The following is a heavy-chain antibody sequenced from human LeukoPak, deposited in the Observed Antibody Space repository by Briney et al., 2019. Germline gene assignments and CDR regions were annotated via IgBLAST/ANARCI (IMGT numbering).Heavy chain of an antibody. CDR2: IIPIFGIA. D-gene: IGHD2-15*01. CDR1: GGTFSSYA. Sequence: SVKVSCKASGGTFSSYAISWVRQAPGQGLEWMGGIIPIFGIANYAQKFQGRVTITADKSTSTAYMELSSLRSEDTAVYYCARDPIVVVVAAYYYYGMDVWGQGTTVTVSS. J-gene: IGHJ6*02. V-gene: IGHV1-69*10. CDR3: ARDPIVVVVAAYYYYGMDV.